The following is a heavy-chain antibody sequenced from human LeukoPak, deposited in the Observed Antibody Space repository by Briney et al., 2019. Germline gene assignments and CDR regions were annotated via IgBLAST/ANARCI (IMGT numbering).Heavy chain of an antibody. CDR3: ARDLAARSNWFDP. D-gene: IGHD6-6*01. J-gene: IGHJ5*02. V-gene: IGHV4-59*01. Sequence: SETLSLTCTVSGGSISSYYWSWIRQPPGKGLEWIGYIYYSGSTNYNPSLKSRVTISVDTSKNQFSLKLSSVTAADTAVYYCARDLAARSNWFDPWGQGTLVTVSS. CDR2: IYYSGST. CDR1: GGSISSYY.